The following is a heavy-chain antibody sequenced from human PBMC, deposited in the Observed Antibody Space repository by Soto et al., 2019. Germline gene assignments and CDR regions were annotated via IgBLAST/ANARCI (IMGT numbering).Heavy chain of an antibody. CDR2: IIPMYGNA. J-gene: IGHJ5*02. CDR3: ARVNTKGLGGIDNWFDP. V-gene: IGHV1-69*13. D-gene: IGHD1-26*01. CDR1: GYPFSTYP. Sequence: SVKVSCNAFGYPFSTYPVRWVPQAPGRGFEWMGGIIPMYGNANYAQKFQGRVTITADESTSTAYMEMSSLRSEDTAVYYCARVNTKGLGGIDNWFDPWGQGTIVPVSS.